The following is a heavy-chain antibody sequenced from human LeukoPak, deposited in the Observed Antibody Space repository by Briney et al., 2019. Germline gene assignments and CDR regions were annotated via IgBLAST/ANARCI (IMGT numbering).Heavy chain of an antibody. CDR3: ASKNILTGYSLDP. CDR2: ISSSSSYI. CDR1: GFTFSSYG. J-gene: IGHJ5*02. Sequence: GGSLRLSCAASGFTFSSYGMHWVRQAPGKGLEWVSSISSSSSYIYYADSVKGRFTISRDNAKNSLYLQMNSLRAEDTAVYYCASKNILTGYSLDPWGQGTLVTVSS. V-gene: IGHV3-21*01. D-gene: IGHD3-9*01.